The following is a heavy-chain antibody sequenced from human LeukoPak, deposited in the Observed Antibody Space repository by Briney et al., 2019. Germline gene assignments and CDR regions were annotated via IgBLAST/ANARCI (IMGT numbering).Heavy chain of an antibody. CDR2: IYYSGST. Sequence: SETVSLMCTVSGGSISSSSYYWGWIRQPPGKGLEWFGSIYYSGSTYYNPSLKSRVTISVDTSKNQFSLKLSSVTAADTAVYYCARHLWDPTTAFDYWGQGTLVTVSS. J-gene: IGHJ4*02. CDR3: ARHLWDPTTAFDY. V-gene: IGHV4-39*01. CDR1: GGSISSSSYY. D-gene: IGHD4-17*01.